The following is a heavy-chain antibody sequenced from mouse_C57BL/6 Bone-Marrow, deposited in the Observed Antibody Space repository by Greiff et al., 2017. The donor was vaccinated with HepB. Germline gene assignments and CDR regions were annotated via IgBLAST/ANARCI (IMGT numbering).Heavy chain of an antibody. V-gene: IGHV1-82*01. J-gene: IGHJ2*01. D-gene: IGHD2-1*01. CDR1: GYAFSSSW. CDR3: AVYGNYDY. Sequence: VQRVESGPELVKPGASVKISCKASGYAFSSSWMNWVKQRPGQGLEWIGRIYPGDGDTNYNGKFKGKATLTADKSSSTAYMQLSSLTSEDSAVYFCAVYGNYDYWGQGTTLTVSS. CDR2: IYPGDGDT.